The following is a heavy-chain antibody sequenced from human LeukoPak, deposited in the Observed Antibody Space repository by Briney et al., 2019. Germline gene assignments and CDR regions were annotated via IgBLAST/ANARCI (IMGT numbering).Heavy chain of an antibody. CDR3: ARDRDYGDAFDY. Sequence: SLRLSCAASGFTFDDYAMHWVRQAPGKGLEWVSGISWNSGSIGYADSVKGRFTISRDNAKNSLYLQMNSLRAEDTAVYYCARDRDYGDAFDYWGQGTLVTVSS. CDR2: ISWNSGSI. CDR1: GFTFDDYA. D-gene: IGHD4-17*01. V-gene: IGHV3-9*01. J-gene: IGHJ4*02.